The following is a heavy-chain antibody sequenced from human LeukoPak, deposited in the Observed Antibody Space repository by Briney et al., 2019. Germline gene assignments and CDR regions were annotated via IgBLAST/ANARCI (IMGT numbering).Heavy chain of an antibody. Sequence: GGSLRLSCAASGFTVSSNYMSWVRQAPGKGLEWVSVIYSGGSTYYADSVKGRFTISRDNSKNTLYLQMNSLRAEDTAAYYCARWYSSSWYDPWGQGTLVTVSS. CDR3: ARWYSSSWYDP. V-gene: IGHV3-66*01. CDR2: IYSGGST. D-gene: IGHD6-13*01. J-gene: IGHJ5*02. CDR1: GFTVSSNY.